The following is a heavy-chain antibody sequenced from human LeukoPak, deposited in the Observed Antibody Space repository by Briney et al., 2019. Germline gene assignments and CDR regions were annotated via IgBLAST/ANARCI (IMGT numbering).Heavy chain of an antibody. CDR3: AREVVRGVIDY. D-gene: IGHD3-10*01. CDR1: GFTVSSNY. J-gene: IGHJ4*02. V-gene: IGHV3-53*01. Sequence: GGSLRLSCAASGFTVSSNYMSWVRQAPGKGLEWVSVIYSGGSTYYADSVKGRFTISRDNSKNTLYLRMNSLRAEDTAVYYCAREVVRGVIDYWGQGTLVTVSS. CDR2: IYSGGST.